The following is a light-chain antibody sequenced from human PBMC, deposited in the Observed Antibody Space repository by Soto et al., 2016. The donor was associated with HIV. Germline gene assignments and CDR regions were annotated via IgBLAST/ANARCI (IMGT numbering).Light chain of an antibody. CDR2: AAI. Sequence: DIQLTQSPSSLSASIGDRVSITCRASQDISNYLAWYQQKPGEVPKLLIFAAISLQSGVPSRFSGRGSGTQFTLTISSLQPEDIGTYYCQHYNSYPRAFGQGTKVEI. V-gene: IGKV1-27*01. CDR3: QHYNSYPRA. CDR1: QDISNY. J-gene: IGKJ1*01.